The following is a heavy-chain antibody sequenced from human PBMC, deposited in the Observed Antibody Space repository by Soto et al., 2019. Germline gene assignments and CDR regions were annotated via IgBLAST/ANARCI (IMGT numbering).Heavy chain of an antibody. D-gene: IGHD6-13*01. V-gene: IGHV3-9*01. Sequence: EVQLVESGGGLVQPGRSLRLSCAASGFTFDDYAMHWVRQAPGKGLEWVSGISCNSGSIGYADSVKGRFTISRDNAKNSLYLQMNSLRAEDTALYSCAKGDSSSFYDGMDVWGQGTTVTVSS. CDR2: ISCNSGSI. CDR3: AKGDSSSFYDGMDV. J-gene: IGHJ6*02. CDR1: GFTFDDYA.